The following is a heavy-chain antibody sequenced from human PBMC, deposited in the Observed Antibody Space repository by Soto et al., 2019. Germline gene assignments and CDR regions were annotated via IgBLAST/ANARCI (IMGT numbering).Heavy chain of an antibody. J-gene: IGHJ6*02. CDR1: GGTFSSYA. V-gene: IGHV1-69*13. D-gene: IGHD2-15*01. Sequence: ASVKVSCKASGGTFSSYAISWVRQAPGQGLEWMGGIIPILGTANYAQKFQGRVTITADESTSTAYMELSSLRSEDTAVYYCASRGTLQYYYGMDVWGQGTTVTVSS. CDR2: IIPILGTA. CDR3: ASRGTLQYYYGMDV.